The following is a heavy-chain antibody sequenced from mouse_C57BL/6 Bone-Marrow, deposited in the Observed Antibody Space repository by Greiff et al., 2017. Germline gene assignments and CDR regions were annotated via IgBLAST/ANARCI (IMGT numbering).Heavy chain of an antibody. J-gene: IGHJ3*01. CDR1: GYTFTSYW. Sequence: VKLQQPGAELVKPGASVKLSCKASGYTFTSYWMQWVKQRPGQGLEWIGEIDPSDSYTNYNQKFKGKATLTVDTSSSTAYMQLSSLTSEDSAVYYCARSSVAYWGQGTLVTVSA. V-gene: IGHV1-50*01. CDR2: IDPSDSYT. CDR3: ARSSVAY.